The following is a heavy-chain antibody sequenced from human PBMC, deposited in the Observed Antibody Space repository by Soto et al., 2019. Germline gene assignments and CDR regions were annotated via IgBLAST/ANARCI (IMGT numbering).Heavy chain of an antibody. D-gene: IGHD2-15*01. J-gene: IGHJ4*02. CDR2: IDLSGTTT. CDR3: TKDRVPDGIYSFDY. Sequence: PGGSLRLSCAASGFSFSDYSMNWVRQAPGKGLEWVSFIDLSGTTTRYRDSVKGRFTIFKDKSMNTVYLQMNSLTVEDAAVYYCTKDRVPDGIYSFDYWGQGAMVTVSS. V-gene: IGHV3-23*03. CDR1: GFSFSDYS.